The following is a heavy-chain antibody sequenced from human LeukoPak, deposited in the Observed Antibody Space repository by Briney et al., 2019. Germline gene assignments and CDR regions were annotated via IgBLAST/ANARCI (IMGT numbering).Heavy chain of an antibody. D-gene: IGHD3-10*01. Sequence: ASVKVSCKASGYTFTSYAMNWVRQAPGQGLEWMGWINPNSGGTNYAQKFQGRVTMTRDTSISTAYMELSRLRSDDTAVYYCATPYGSGSYRWFDPWGQGTLVTVSS. J-gene: IGHJ5*02. CDR1: GYTFTSYA. V-gene: IGHV1-2*02. CDR3: ATPYGSGSYRWFDP. CDR2: INPNSGGT.